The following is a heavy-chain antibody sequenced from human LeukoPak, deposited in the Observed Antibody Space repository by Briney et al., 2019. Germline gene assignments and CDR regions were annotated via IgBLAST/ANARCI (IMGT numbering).Heavy chain of an antibody. V-gene: IGHV4-30-2*01. D-gene: IGHD3-9*01. CDR2: IYHSGST. J-gene: IGHJ4*02. CDR3: ARIGGILTGYYYFDY. Sequence: WVRQMPGKGLEWIGYIYHSGSTYYNPSLKSRVTISVDRSKNQFSLKLSSVTAADTAVYYCARIGGILTGYYYFDYWGQGTLVTVSS.